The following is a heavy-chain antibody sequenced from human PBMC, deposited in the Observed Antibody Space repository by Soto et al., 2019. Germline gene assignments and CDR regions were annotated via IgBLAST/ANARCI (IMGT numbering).Heavy chain of an antibody. Sequence: QVQLVQSGAELKKPGSSVKVSCEASGGSFSKKAISWVRQAPGQGLEWMGGINTKFGATNYAPKFQGRITITADESTNTVYMALSSLTSEDTAVYYCARGASSGFEYRYFDLWGRGTLVSVSS. CDR3: ARGASSGFEYRYFDL. D-gene: IGHD5-12*01. CDR2: INTKFGAT. CDR1: GGSFSKKA. V-gene: IGHV1-69*01. J-gene: IGHJ2*01.